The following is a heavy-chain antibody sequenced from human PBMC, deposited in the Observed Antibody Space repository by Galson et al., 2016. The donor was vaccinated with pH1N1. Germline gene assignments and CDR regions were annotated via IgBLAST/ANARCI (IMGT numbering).Heavy chain of an antibody. D-gene: IGHD4-17*01. CDR1: TGSISGYY. J-gene: IGHJ2*01. CDR3: ARGDYGDSLYWYFDV. V-gene: IGHV4-59*01. CDR2: TYYGGST. Sequence: ATLSLTCTISTGSISGYYWTWIRQPPGKELEWIGYTYYGGSTNYNPSLKSRLTISIDTSKNQFSLKLSSLTAADTAVYYCARGDYGDSLYWYFDVWGGGTLVTVSS.